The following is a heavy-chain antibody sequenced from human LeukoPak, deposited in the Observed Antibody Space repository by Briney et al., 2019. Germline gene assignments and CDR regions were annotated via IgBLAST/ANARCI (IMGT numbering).Heavy chain of an antibody. D-gene: IGHD5-18*01. V-gene: IGHV1-46*01. J-gene: IGHJ5*02. CDR2: INPNSRST. Sequence: ASVKVSCKASGYTFTSYYMHWVRQAPGQGLEWMGIINPNSRSTLYAQKFQGRVTMTSDTSTSTIYMELSSLRSEDTAVYYCARPGLRYSYGYPYHWGQGTLVTVSS. CDR3: ARPGLRYSYGYPYH. CDR1: GYTFTSYY.